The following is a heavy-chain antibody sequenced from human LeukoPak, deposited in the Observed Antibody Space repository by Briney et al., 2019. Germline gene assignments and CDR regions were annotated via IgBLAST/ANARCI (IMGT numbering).Heavy chain of an antibody. Sequence: GGSLRLSCAASGFTFDDYAMHWVRQAPGKGLEWVSGITWNSGDIGYADSVKGRFTISRDNAKNSLYLQMNSLRAEDTALYYCAKDTCSSTSCSNDYWGQGTLVTVSS. CDR2: ITWNSGDI. CDR3: AKDTCSSTSCSNDY. V-gene: IGHV3-9*01. CDR1: GFTFDDYA. J-gene: IGHJ4*02. D-gene: IGHD2-2*01.